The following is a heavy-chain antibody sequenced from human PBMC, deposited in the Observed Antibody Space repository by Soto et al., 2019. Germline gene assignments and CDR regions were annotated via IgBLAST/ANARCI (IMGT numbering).Heavy chain of an antibody. Sequence: PGGSLRLSCAASGFTFSSYSMNWVRQAPGKGLEWVSSISSSSSYIYYADSVKGRFTISRDNAKNSLYLQMNSLRAEDMAVYYCARELANYYYGMDVWGQGTTVTVSS. CDR2: ISSSSSYI. V-gene: IGHV3-21*01. CDR1: GFTFSSYS. J-gene: IGHJ6*02. D-gene: IGHD1-26*01. CDR3: ARELANYYYGMDV.